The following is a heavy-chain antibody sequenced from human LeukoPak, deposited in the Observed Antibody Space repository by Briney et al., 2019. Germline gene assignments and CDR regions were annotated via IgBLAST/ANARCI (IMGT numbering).Heavy chain of an antibody. D-gene: IGHD3-10*01. CDR1: GGSISSYY. CDR3: ARVKGNYGSGSYVDY. Sequence: SETLSLTCTVSGGSISSYYWSWIRQPPGKGLEWIGYIYYSGSTNYNPSLKSRVTISVDTSKNQFSLKLSSVTAADTAVYYCARVKGNYGSGSYVDYWGQGTLVTVSS. V-gene: IGHV4-59*12. J-gene: IGHJ4*02. CDR2: IYYSGST.